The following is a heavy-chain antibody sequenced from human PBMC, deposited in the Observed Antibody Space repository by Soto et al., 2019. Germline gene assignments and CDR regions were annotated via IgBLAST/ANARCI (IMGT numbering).Heavy chain of an antibody. J-gene: IGHJ5*02. Sequence: PGGSLRLSCAASGFTFSSYDMHWVRQAIGKGLEWVSTLGTAGDTYYADSVKGRFTISRDNSKNTLYLQMNSLRAEDTAVYYCARRLLWFGELLREDHWFAPWGQGTLVTVSS. CDR1: GFTFSSYD. D-gene: IGHD3-10*01. CDR3: ARRLLWFGELLREDHWFAP. CDR2: LGTAGDT. V-gene: IGHV3-13*04.